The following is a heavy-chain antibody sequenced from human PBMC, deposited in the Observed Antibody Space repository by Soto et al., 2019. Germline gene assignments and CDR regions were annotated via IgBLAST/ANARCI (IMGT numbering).Heavy chain of an antibody. D-gene: IGHD3-22*01. CDR3: AKVGSYYEQFAYWYFDL. V-gene: IGHV3-23*01. J-gene: IGHJ2*01. CDR1: GFTLSTYA. CDR2: ITRSGDYT. Sequence: EVQLLESGGGLVQPGGSLRLSCAASGFTLSTYAMTWVRQAPGKGLEWVSAITRSGDYTQYADSVKGRFTISRDNSKNALYLQMISLRAVDTAVYYCAKVGSYYEQFAYWYFDLWGRGTLVTVSS.